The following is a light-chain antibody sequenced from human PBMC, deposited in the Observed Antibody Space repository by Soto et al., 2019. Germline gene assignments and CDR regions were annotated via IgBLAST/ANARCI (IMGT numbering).Light chain of an antibody. CDR2: RAS. V-gene: IGLV1-47*01. J-gene: IGLJ2*01. CDR3: AAWDDTLNGLV. Sequence: QSVLTQPPSASGTPGQRVTISCSGSSSNIGGNYVYWYPQVPGTAPRLLMYRASQRPSGVPDRFSGSKSGTSASLAISGLRSEDEADYYCAAWDDTLNGLVFGGGTKLTVL. CDR1: SSNIGGNY.